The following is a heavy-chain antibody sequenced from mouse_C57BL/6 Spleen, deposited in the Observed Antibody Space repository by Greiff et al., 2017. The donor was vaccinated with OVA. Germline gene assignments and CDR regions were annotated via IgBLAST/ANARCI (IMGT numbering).Heavy chain of an antibody. CDR3: AVDGRGYYFDY. CDR2: ISDGGSYT. J-gene: IGHJ2*01. CDR1: GFTFSSYA. V-gene: IGHV5-4*01. Sequence: DVQLVESGGGLVKPGGSLKLSCAASGFTFSSYAMSWVRQTPEKRLEWVATISDGGSYTYYPDNVKGRFTISRDNAKNNLYLQMSHLKSEDTAMYYCAVDGRGYYFDYWGQGTTLTVSS. D-gene: IGHD2-3*01.